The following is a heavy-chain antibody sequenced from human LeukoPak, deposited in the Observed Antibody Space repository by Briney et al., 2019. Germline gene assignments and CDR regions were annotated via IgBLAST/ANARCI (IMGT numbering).Heavy chain of an antibody. V-gene: IGHV3-74*01. CDR2: INSDRIST. Sequence: GGSLRLSCAASGFTFSNYWMHCVRQAPGKGLVWVSRINSDRISTSYADSVKGRFTISRANAKNTLYLQMNSLRAEDTAVYYCARVSSGSYFGYYYYYMDVWGKGTPVTVSS. D-gene: IGHD1-26*01. CDR1: GFTFSNYW. J-gene: IGHJ6*03. CDR3: ARVSSGSYFGYYYYYMDV.